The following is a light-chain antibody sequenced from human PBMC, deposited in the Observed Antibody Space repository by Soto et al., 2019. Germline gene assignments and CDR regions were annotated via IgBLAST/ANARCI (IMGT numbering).Light chain of an antibody. CDR1: QDISNY. CDR2: DAS. CDR3: QQYDNPSWT. V-gene: IGKV1-33*01. Sequence: IQMTHSPSSLSASVGDRVTITCHASQDISNYLNWYQQKPGKAPKLLIYDASNLETGVPSRFSGSGSGTDFTFTISSLQPEDIATYYCQQYDNPSWTFGQGTKVDIK. J-gene: IGKJ1*01.